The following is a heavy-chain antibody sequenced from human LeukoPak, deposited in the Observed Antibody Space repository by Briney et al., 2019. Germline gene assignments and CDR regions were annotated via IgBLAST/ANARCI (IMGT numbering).Heavy chain of an antibody. CDR2: ISSSSSTI. V-gene: IGHV3-48*01. CDR3: ARVDDYVWGSYRSFDY. J-gene: IGHJ4*02. D-gene: IGHD3-16*02. Sequence: GGSLRVSCAASGFTFRSYSMNWVRQAPGNGLEWVSYISSSSSTIYYADSVKGRFTISRDNAKNSLYLQMNSLRAEDTAVYYCARVDDYVWGSYRSFDYWGQGTLVTVSS. CDR1: GFTFRSYS.